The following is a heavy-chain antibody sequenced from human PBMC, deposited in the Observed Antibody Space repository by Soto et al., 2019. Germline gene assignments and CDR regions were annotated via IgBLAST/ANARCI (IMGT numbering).Heavy chain of an antibody. Sequence: EVQLVESGGGLVQPGGSLRLSCAASGFTFSSYWMHWVRQAPGKGLVWVSRINSDGSSTSYADSVKGRFTISSDNAKNTLYLQMNSLRAEDTAVYYCARGGIAVAGYYYYGMDVWGQGTTVTVSS. J-gene: IGHJ6*02. D-gene: IGHD6-19*01. CDR3: ARGGIAVAGYYYYGMDV. CDR1: GFTFSSYW. V-gene: IGHV3-74*01. CDR2: INSDGSST.